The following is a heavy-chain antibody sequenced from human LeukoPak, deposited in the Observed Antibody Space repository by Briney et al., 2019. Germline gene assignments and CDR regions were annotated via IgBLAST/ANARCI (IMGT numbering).Heavy chain of an antibody. CDR3: ARHFYEAASFGY. CDR1: GGSIRSYY. V-gene: IGHV4-59*08. CDR2: MYYSGST. D-gene: IGHD6-13*01. J-gene: IGHJ4*02. Sequence: SETLSLTCTVSGGSIRSYYWSWIWQPPGKGLEWIGYMYYSGSTNYNPSLKSRVTISVDTSKNQFSLKLSSVTAADTAVYYCARHFYEAASFGYWGQGTLVTVSS.